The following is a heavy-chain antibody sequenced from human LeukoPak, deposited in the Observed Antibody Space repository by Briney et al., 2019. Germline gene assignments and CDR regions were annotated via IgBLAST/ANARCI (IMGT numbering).Heavy chain of an antibody. V-gene: IGHV3-30-3*01. D-gene: IGHD6-19*01. CDR1: GFTFSNYW. J-gene: IGHJ6*02. Sequence: GGSLRLSCAASGFTFSNYWMHWVRQAPGKGLEWVAVISYDGNNKYYADSVKGRFTISRDNSKNTLYLQMNSLRAEDTAVYYCARGTPSSSGWLYYGMDVWGQGTTVTVSS. CDR2: ISYDGNNK. CDR3: ARGTPSSSGWLYYGMDV.